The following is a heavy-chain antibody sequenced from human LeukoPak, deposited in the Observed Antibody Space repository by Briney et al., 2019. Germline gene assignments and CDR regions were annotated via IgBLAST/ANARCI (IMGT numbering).Heavy chain of an antibody. Sequence: GESLKISCKGSGYGFTSYGIGWGRQMPGKGLEWRGVIYPCDSDTRYSPSFQGQVTISADKSISTAYLQWSSLKASDTAMYYCARRSVATGGDLGYWGQGTLVTVSS. J-gene: IGHJ4*02. CDR3: ARRSVATGGDLGY. V-gene: IGHV5-51*01. D-gene: IGHD5-12*01. CDR2: IYPCDSDT. CDR1: GYGFTSYG.